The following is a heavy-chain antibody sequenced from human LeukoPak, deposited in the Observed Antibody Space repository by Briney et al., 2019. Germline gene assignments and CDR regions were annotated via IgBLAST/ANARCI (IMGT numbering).Heavy chain of an antibody. CDR3: AKSRAPTADPDAFDV. D-gene: IGHD1-14*01. CDR2: IRYGANNE. J-gene: IGHJ3*01. V-gene: IGHV3-30*02. CDR1: GFIFRNYG. Sequence: GGSLRLSCAGSGFIFRNYGMHWVRQAPGQGLEWVAFIRYGANNEYYADSVRGRFTISRDNSKNSLYLQMNSLRGDDTGIYYCAKSRAPTADPDAFDVWGQGTMVTVSS.